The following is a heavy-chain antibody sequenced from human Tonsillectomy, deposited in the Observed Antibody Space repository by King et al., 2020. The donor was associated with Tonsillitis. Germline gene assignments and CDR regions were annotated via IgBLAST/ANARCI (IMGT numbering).Heavy chain of an antibody. V-gene: IGHV4-34*01. CDR2: INHSGSST. J-gene: IGHJ4*02. Sequence: VQLQQWGAGLLKPSETLSLTCAVSSGSFSGYYWTWIRQPPGKGLEWIGQINHSGSSTNYNPSLESRITISVDTSRKQISLSLSSLTAADTAVYYCARVVYRSGSVETFDNWGQGTLVTVSS. CDR3: ARVVYRSGSVETFDN. CDR1: SGSFSGYY. D-gene: IGHD5-12*01.